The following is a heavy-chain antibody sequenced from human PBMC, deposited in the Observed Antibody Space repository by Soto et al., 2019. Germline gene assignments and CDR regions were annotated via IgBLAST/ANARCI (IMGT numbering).Heavy chain of an antibody. V-gene: IGHV3-33*01. Sequence: GGSLRLSCAASGFTFSSYGMHWVRQAPGKGLEWVAVIWYDGSNKYYADSVKGRFTISRDNSKNTLYLQMNSLRAEDTAVYYCARDPAQWAVAVHGMDVWGQGTTVTVSS. J-gene: IGHJ6*02. CDR2: IWYDGSNK. D-gene: IGHD6-19*01. CDR3: ARDPAQWAVAVHGMDV. CDR1: GFTFSSYG.